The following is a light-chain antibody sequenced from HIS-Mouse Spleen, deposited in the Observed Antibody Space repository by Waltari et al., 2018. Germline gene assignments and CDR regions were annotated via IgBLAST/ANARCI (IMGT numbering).Light chain of an antibody. J-gene: IGKJ3*01. CDR1: QSVSSGY. CDR3: QQYGSSPT. Sequence: EIVLTQSPGTLSLSPGERATLPCRASQSVSSGYLARYQQKPGQAPRLLIYGASSRATGIPDRFSGSGSGTDFTLTISRLEPEDFAVYYCQQYGSSPTFGPGTKVDIK. V-gene: IGKV3-20*01. CDR2: GAS.